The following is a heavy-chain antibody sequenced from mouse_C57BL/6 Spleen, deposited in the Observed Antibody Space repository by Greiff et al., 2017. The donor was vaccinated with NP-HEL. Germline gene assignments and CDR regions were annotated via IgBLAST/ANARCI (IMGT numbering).Heavy chain of an antibody. CDR1: GYTFTEYT. Sequence: QVQLKESGAELVKPGASVKLSCKASGYTFTEYTIHWLKQRSGQGLEWIGWFYPGSGSIKYNEKFKDKATLTADKSSSTVYMELSRLTSEDSAVYFCARHEAFYGNSTSWFAYWGQGTLVTVSA. CDR2: FYPGSGSI. J-gene: IGHJ3*01. V-gene: IGHV1-62-2*01. D-gene: IGHD2-1*01. CDR3: ARHEAFYGNSTSWFAY.